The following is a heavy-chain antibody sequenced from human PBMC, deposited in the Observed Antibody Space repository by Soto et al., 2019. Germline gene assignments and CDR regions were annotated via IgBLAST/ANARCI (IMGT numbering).Heavy chain of an antibody. CDR2: IVVGSGNT. V-gene: IGHV1-58*01. J-gene: IGHJ6*02. CDR3: AASSRTTNFRYYYYGMDV. CDR1: GFTFTSSA. D-gene: IGHD1-7*01. Sequence: SVKVSCKASGFTFTSSAVQWVRQARGQRLEWIGWIVVGSGNTNYAQKFQERVTITRDMSTSTAYMELSSLRSEDTAMYYCAASSRTTNFRYYYYGMDVWGQGTTVTVSS.